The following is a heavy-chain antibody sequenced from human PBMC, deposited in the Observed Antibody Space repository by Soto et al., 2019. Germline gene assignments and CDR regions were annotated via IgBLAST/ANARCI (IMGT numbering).Heavy chain of an antibody. D-gene: IGHD1-7*01. CDR1: GFTFSSYW. Sequence: EVQLVESGGGLVQPGGSLRLSCAASGFTFSSYWMHWVRQAPGKGLVWVSRIYTDGSSTNYADSVQGRFTISRDNAKNTLYLQMNSLRAEDTAVYYCARLAGTWRALDIWGQGTMVTVSS. CDR3: ARLAGTWRALDI. CDR2: IYTDGSST. J-gene: IGHJ3*02. V-gene: IGHV3-74*01.